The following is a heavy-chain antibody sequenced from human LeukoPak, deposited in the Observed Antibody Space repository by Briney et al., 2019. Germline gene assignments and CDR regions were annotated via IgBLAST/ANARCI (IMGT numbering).Heavy chain of an antibody. D-gene: IGHD3-9*01. CDR2: VYYTGST. V-gene: IGHV4-39*01. Sequence: PSETLSLTCTVSGASVSDSLSYWGWVRQPPGKGLEWVANVYYTGSTYYNPSLKSRVTMSVDTSKNQFSLKMTSVTAADTAIYYCARLTKGRYFDYIFAFWGHGILVTVSS. CDR1: GASVSDSLSY. CDR3: ARLTKGRYFDYIFAF. J-gene: IGHJ4*01.